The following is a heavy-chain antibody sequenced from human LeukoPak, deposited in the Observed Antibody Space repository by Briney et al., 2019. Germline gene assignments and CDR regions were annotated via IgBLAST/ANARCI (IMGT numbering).Heavy chain of an antibody. CDR1: GFTFSTYN. J-gene: IGHJ5*02. Sequence: GGSLRLSCAASGFTFSTYNMHWVRQAPGKGLEWVAVISYDGNDKYYADSVKGRFTISRDNSKNTLYLQMDSLGAEDTAVYYCAKDLFGSNWYNWFDPWGQGTLVTASS. CDR3: AKDLFGSNWYNWFDP. V-gene: IGHV3-30*18. CDR2: ISYDGNDK. D-gene: IGHD6-13*01.